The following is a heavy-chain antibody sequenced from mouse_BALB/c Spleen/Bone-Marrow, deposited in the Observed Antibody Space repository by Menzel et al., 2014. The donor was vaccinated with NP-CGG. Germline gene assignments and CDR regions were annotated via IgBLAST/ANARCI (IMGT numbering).Heavy chain of an antibody. V-gene: IGHV5-9-4*01. J-gene: IGHJ3*01. CDR2: ISSGGSYT. CDR1: GFTFSTYA. Sequence: DVKLVEPGGGLVKPGGSLKLSCAASGFTFSTYAMSWVRQSPEKRLEWVAEISSGGSYTYYPDTVTGRFTISRGNAKNTLYLEMSSLRSEDTAMYYCARDGYGNSDWGQGTLVTVSA. CDR3: ARDGYGNSD. D-gene: IGHD1-1*01.